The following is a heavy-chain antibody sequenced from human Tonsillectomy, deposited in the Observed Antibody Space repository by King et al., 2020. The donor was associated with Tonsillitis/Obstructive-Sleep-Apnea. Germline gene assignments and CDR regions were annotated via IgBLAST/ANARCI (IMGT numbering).Heavy chain of an antibody. CDR3: AKGHYYDTSGAYSYVDY. CDR2: FAFDGSDR. Sequence: VQLVESGGGVVQPGRSLSPPCEASGFTFSSYGMHWVRQAPGKGVEWGAVFAFDGSDRFYGDPVKGRFTISRENSKNTLYLQMNNLRAGDTAMYHCAKGHYYDTSGAYSYVDYWGQGVLVTVSS. V-gene: IGHV3-30*18. J-gene: IGHJ4*02. D-gene: IGHD3-22*01. CDR1: GFTFSSYG.